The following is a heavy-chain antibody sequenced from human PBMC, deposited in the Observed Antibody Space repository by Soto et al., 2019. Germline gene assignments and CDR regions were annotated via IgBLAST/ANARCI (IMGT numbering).Heavy chain of an antibody. V-gene: IGHV3-23*01. Sequence: AGGSLRLSCAASGFTFSSYAMSWVRQAPGKGLEWVSAISGSGGSTYYADSVKGRFTISRDNSKNTLYLQMNSLRAEDTAVYYCSYYFDSSGYYYFDSWGQGTLVTVSS. CDR2: ISGSGGST. J-gene: IGHJ4*02. CDR1: GFTFSSYA. D-gene: IGHD3-22*01. CDR3: SYYFDSSGYYYFDS.